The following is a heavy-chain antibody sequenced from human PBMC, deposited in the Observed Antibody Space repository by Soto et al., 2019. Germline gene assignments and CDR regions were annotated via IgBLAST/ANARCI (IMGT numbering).Heavy chain of an antibody. J-gene: IGHJ4*02. CDR2: ITGGATNA. D-gene: IGHD6-6*01. V-gene: IGHV3-23*01. CDR3: AKEAARPGPCDS. Sequence: EVQLLESGGGLVQPGGSLRLSCEASGFTFSSYPMSWVRQAPGKGLEWISGITGGATNAYYADSVKGRITISRDNSKNTLYRQLNSLRAEDTAVYYCAKEAARPGPCDSWGQGTLVTVSS. CDR1: GFTFSSYP.